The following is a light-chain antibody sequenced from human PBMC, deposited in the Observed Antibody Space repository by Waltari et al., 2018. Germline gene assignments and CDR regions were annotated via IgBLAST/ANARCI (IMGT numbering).Light chain of an antibody. CDR3: SSYAGSSKGV. Sequence: QSALTQPASVSASPGQSITISCTGTSSAVGNYMRVSWYQQHPGKAPKLMIYAVSKRPSGVSDRFSGSKSGDMASLTISGLQPEDEAEYFCSSYAGSSKGVFGGGTKVTVL. CDR2: AVS. CDR1: SSAVGNYMR. J-gene: IGLJ2*01. V-gene: IGLV2-23*02.